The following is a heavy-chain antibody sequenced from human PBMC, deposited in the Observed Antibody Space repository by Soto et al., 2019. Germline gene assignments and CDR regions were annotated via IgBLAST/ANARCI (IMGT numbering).Heavy chain of an antibody. J-gene: IGHJ4*02. V-gene: IGHV4-31*03. Sequence: QVQLQESGPGLVKPSQTLSLSCTVSGGSFSGGGYYWSWISQHPGKGLEWIGYIYYSGSTYYNPSLKRRVTISVDTSKNQFSLKLSSVTAADTAVYYCARWPQLEPRFDYWGQGTLVTVSS. CDR2: IYYSGST. D-gene: IGHD1-1*01. CDR1: GGSFSGGGYY. CDR3: ARWPQLEPRFDY.